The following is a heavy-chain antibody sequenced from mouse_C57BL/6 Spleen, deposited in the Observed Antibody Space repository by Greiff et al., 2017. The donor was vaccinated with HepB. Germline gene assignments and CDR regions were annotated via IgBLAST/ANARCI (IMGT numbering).Heavy chain of an antibody. CDR1: GFTFSSYA. Sequence: EVQLVESGEGLVKPGGSLKLSCAASGFTFSSYAMSWVRQTPEKRLEWVAYISSGGDYIYYADTVKGRFTISRDNARNTLYLQMSSLKSEDTAMYYCTRDNPLYYDYDGYYFDYWGQGTTLTVSS. J-gene: IGHJ2*01. CDR2: ISSGGDYI. D-gene: IGHD2-4*01. CDR3: TRDNPLYYDYDGYYFDY. V-gene: IGHV5-9-1*02.